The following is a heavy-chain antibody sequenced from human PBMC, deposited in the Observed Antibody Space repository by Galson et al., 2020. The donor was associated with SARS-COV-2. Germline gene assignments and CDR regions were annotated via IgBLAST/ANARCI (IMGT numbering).Heavy chain of an antibody. CDR3: ARLRGLVVPAALEY. J-gene: IGHJ4*02. D-gene: IGHD2-2*01. CDR1: GYIFTNYW. Sequence: GESPKISYQGSGYIFTNYWIRWASQVPGRRLEGLGRIDPSDPYSNYNPSFQGHVTISADKSITTAYLHWRSLKASDTGIYYCARLRGLVVPAALEYWGQGTLVTVSS. V-gene: IGHV5-10-1*01. CDR2: IDPSDPYS.